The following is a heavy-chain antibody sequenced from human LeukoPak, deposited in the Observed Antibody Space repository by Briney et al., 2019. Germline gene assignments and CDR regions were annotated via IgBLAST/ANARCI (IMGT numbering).Heavy chain of an antibody. V-gene: IGHV3-23*01. D-gene: IGHD2-2*01. CDR2: ISGSGGST. J-gene: IGHJ3*02. CDR3: AKDHRGYCSSTSCPGAFDI. CDR1: GFTFSSYA. Sequence: TGGSLRLSCAASGFTFSSYAMSWVRQAPGKGLEWVSAISGSGGSTYYADSVKGRFTISRDNSKNTLYLQMNGLRAEDTAVYYCAKDHRGYCSSTSCPGAFDIWGQGTMVTVSS.